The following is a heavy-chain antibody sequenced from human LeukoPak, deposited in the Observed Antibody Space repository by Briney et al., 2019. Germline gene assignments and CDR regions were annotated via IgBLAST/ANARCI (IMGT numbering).Heavy chain of an antibody. V-gene: IGHV3-48*01. CDR2: ISGSSSTI. J-gene: IGHJ5*02. D-gene: IGHD3-22*01. CDR1: GFTFSRYS. CDR3: ARDWVYYYDSSGYYNL. Sequence: PGGSLRLSCAASGFTFSRYSMNWVRQAPGKGLEWVSYISGSSSTIYYADSVKGRFTVSRDNAKNSLYLQMDSLRADDTAVYYCARDWVYYYDSSGYYNLWGQGTLVTVSS.